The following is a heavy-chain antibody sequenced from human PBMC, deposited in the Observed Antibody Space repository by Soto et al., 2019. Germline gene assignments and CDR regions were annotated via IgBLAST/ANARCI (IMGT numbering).Heavy chain of an antibody. Sequence: QVQLVQSGAEVKKPGSSVKVSCKASGGTFSSYAISWVRQAPGQGLEWMGGIIPIFGTANYAQKFQGRVTITADESTSTAYMGLSSLRSEDTAVYYCARVGALVTTVIHAPMGYYSDGMDVWGQGTTVTVSS. CDR2: IIPIFGTA. CDR1: GGTFSSYA. CDR3: ARVGALVTTVIHAPMGYYSDGMDV. J-gene: IGHJ6*02. V-gene: IGHV1-69*01. D-gene: IGHD4-4*01.